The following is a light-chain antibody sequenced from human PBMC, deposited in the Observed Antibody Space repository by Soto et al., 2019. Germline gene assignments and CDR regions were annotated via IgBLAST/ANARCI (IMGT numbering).Light chain of an antibody. CDR1: NNDVGAYNY. Sequence: QSALTQPASVSGSPGQSITISCTGSNNDVGAYNYVSWYQQHPGKAPKLIIYEANNQPSGVSHRFSGSKSGNTASLTISGLQADDEADYYCASYTISSTRVFGGGTKLTVL. CDR3: ASYTISSTRV. J-gene: IGLJ3*02. CDR2: EAN. V-gene: IGLV2-14*01.